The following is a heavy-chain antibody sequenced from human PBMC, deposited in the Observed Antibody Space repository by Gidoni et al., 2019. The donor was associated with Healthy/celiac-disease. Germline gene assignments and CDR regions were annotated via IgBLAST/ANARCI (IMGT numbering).Heavy chain of an antibody. CDR3: ARGRGVNDGFDI. CDR1: AVSINNYY. V-gene: IGHV4-4*07. J-gene: IGHJ3*02. D-gene: IGHD6-13*01. CDR2: YYSSGST. Sequence: QVQPQESCPELLNPSATLSPTCTARAVSINNYYWGWIRQPAGKGLEWIGRYYSSGSTNYNPSLKGRVTMSVDTSKKQFSLKLSAVTAADTAVFYCARGRGVNDGFDIWGQGTMVTVAS.